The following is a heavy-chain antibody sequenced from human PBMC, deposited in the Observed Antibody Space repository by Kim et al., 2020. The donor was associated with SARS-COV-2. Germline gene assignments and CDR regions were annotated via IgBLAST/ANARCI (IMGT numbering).Heavy chain of an antibody. V-gene: IGHV4-4*07. CDR3: SSALGH. J-gene: IGHJ4*02. Sequence: SETLSLTCTVSGDSLSSDYWSWNRQPAGKGLEWIGRIYTSGRTNYNPSLQSRVTMSVDMSKNQFSLMLSSVTAADTAVYYCSSALGHSGQGTLVTVSS. D-gene: IGHD3-16*02. CDR2: IYTSGRT. CDR1: GDSLSSDY.